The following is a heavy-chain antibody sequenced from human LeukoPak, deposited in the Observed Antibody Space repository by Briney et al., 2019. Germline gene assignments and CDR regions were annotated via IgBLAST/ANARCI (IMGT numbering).Heavy chain of an antibody. CDR2: ISSSSSTI. CDR1: GFTFSSCS. V-gene: IGHV3-48*04. Sequence: PGGSLRLSCAASGFTFSSCSMNWVRQAPGKGLEWVSYISSSSSTIYYADSVKGRFTISRDNAKNSLYLQMNSLRAEDTAVYYCARDMACSGGSCYYYYMDVWGKGTTVTVSS. D-gene: IGHD2-15*01. J-gene: IGHJ6*03. CDR3: ARDMACSGGSCYYYYMDV.